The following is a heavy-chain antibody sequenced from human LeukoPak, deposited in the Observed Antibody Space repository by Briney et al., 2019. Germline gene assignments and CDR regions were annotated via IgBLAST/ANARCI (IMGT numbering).Heavy chain of an antibody. Sequence: SETPSLTCTVSGGSISSYYWSWIRQPPGKGLEWIGYIYYSGSTNYNPSLQSRVTISVDTSKNQFSLKLSSVTAADTAVYYCARHSPSYYDFDYWGQGTLVTVSP. CDR2: IYYSGST. CDR1: GGSISSYY. J-gene: IGHJ4*02. CDR3: ARHSPSYYDFDY. V-gene: IGHV4-59*08. D-gene: IGHD3-22*01.